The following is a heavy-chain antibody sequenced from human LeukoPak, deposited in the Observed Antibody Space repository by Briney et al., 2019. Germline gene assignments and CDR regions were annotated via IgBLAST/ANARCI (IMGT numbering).Heavy chain of an antibody. J-gene: IGHJ6*03. V-gene: IGHV1-18*01. CDR2: ISAYNGNT. CDR1: GGTFSSYA. Sequence: ASVKVSCKASGGTFSSYAISWVRQAPGQGLEWMGWISAYNGNTNYAQKLQGRVTMTTDTSTSTAYMELRSLRSDDTAVYYCARWGRYSSSGDYYYYYYMDVWGKGTTVTVSS. CDR3: ARWGRYSSSGDYYYYYYMDV. D-gene: IGHD6-13*01.